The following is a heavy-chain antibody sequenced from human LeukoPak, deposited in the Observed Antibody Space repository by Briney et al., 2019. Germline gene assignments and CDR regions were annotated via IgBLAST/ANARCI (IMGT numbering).Heavy chain of an antibody. D-gene: IGHD5-18*01. CDR2: ISAYNGNT. Sequence: ASVKVSCKASGYTFTSYGISWVRQAPGQGLEWMGWISAYNGNTNYAQKLQGRVTMTTDTSTSTAYMELSRLRSDDAAVYYCARDADTAMANFGYWGQGTLVTVSS. CDR3: ARDADTAMANFGY. V-gene: IGHV1-18*01. J-gene: IGHJ4*02. CDR1: GYTFTSYG.